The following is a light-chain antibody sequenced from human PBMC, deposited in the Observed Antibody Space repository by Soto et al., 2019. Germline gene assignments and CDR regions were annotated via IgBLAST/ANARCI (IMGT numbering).Light chain of an antibody. CDR1: SSDVGGYDY. CDR2: EVS. V-gene: IGLV2-14*01. Sequence: QSALTQPASVSGSPGQSITISCTGTSSDVGGYDYVSWYQQHPGKAPKLMISEVSNRPSGVSNRFSGSKSGNTASLTISGLQAEDEADYYCSSFTSSTTRVFGTGT. J-gene: IGLJ1*01. CDR3: SSFTSSTTRV.